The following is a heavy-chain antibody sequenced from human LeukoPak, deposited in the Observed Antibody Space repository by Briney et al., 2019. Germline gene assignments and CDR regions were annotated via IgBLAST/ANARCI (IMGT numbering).Heavy chain of an antibody. CDR2: INPGAGST. Sequence: ASVKVSCKASGYTFTSYFIHWVRQTPGQGLEWMGIINPGAGSTTYAQKFQGKVTMTRDTSTSTVYMELSSLRSEDTAVYYCARTPPDYDPDKYYFDYWGQGTLVTVSS. CDR3: ARTPPDYDPDKYYFDY. J-gene: IGHJ4*02. V-gene: IGHV1-46*01. CDR1: GYTFTSYF. D-gene: IGHD4-17*01.